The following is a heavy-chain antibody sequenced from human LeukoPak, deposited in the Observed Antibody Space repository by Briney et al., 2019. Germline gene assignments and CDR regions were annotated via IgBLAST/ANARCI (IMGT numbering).Heavy chain of an antibody. CDR3: ARARFRSIVGAISEVNY. D-gene: IGHD1-26*01. CDR1: GYTFTGYY. Sequence: ASVKVSCKASGYTFTGYYMHWVRQVPGQGLEWMGWINPNSGGTNYAQKFQGRVTMTRDTSISTAYMELSRLRSDDTAVYYCARARFRSIVGAISEVNYWGQGTLVTVSS. V-gene: IGHV1-2*02. J-gene: IGHJ4*02. CDR2: INPNSGGT.